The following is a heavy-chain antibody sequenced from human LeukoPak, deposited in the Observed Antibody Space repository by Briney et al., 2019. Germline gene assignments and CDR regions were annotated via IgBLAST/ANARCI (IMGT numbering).Heavy chain of an antibody. CDR2: ISSNGGST. D-gene: IGHD1-26*01. J-gene: IGHJ4*02. CDR1: GFTFSSYA. CDR3: AREMESGSYATDY. V-gene: IGHV3-64*01. Sequence: GRSLRLSCAASGFTFSSYAMHWVRQAPGKGLEYVSAISSNGGSTYYANSVKGRFTISRDNSKNTLYLQMGSLRAEDMAVYYCAREMESGSYATDYWGQGTLVTVSS.